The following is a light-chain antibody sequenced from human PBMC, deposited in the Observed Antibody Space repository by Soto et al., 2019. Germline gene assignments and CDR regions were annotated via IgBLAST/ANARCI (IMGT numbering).Light chain of an antibody. Sequence: QSVLTQPPSASGTPGQRVSISCSGSSTNIGRNSISWYQNLPGTAPKLLIYTNNQRPSGVPARFSGSKSGTSASLAISGLQSEDEADYYCAAWDDSLRGWVFGGGTKLTV. CDR1: STNIGRNS. J-gene: IGLJ3*02. CDR2: TNN. CDR3: AAWDDSLRGWV. V-gene: IGLV1-44*01.